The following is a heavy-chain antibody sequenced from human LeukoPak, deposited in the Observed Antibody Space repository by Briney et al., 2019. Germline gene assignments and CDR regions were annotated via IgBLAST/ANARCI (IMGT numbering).Heavy chain of an antibody. CDR3: ARDREDCSGGSCYANRFDP. CDR1: GFTFSSYW. Sequence: GGSLRLSCAVSGFTFSSYWMHWVRQDPGKGLVWVSRINTDGSSTSYADSVKGRFTVSRDNAKNTLYLQLNSLRAEDTAVYYCARDREDCSGGSCYANRFDPWGQGTLVTVSS. V-gene: IGHV3-74*01. D-gene: IGHD2-15*01. J-gene: IGHJ5*02. CDR2: INTDGSST.